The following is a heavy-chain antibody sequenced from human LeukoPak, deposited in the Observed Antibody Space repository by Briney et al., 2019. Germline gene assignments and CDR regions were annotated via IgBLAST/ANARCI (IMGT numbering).Heavy chain of an antibody. V-gene: IGHV3-7*03. J-gene: IGHJ4*02. D-gene: IGHD2-2*01. CDR3: ARGLRHCDRTSCFQPFDC. CDR1: GFTFSSYA. Sequence: GGSLRLSCAASGFTFSSYAMHWVRQAPGKGLDWVANIKQDGSLKYYVDSVKGRFTISRDNAKNSLYLQMNSLRVEDTAVYYCARGLRHCDRTSCFQPFDCWGQGTLVTVSS. CDR2: IKQDGSLK.